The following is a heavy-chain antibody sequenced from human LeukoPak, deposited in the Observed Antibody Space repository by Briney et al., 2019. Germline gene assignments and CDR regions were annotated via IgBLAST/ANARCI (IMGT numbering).Heavy chain of an antibody. CDR2: ISSSSSTI. J-gene: IGHJ4*02. V-gene: IGHV3-48*01. Sequence: PGGSLRLSCAASGFAFSSYSMNWVRQAPGKGLEWVSYISSSSSTIYYADSVKVRFTISRDNAKNSLYLQMNSLRAEDTAVYYCARSGNGIVVVPAATNYWGQGTLVTVSS. D-gene: IGHD2-2*01. CDR3: ARSGNGIVVVPAATNY. CDR1: GFAFSSYS.